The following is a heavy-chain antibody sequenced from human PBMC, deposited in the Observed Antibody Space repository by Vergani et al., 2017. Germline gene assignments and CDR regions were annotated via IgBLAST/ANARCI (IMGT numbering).Heavy chain of an antibody. Sequence: QVQVVQSGAEVKKSGASVKFSCKTSGYTFSNYYMHWVRQAPGQGLEWMGIINPSGGHTNYAQKFQGRVTMTRDTSTSTVYMELSSLRSEDTAIYYCVKEKIDLGSYFFDSWGHGILVTVSS. CDR1: GYTFSNYY. CDR2: INPSGGHT. CDR3: VKEKIDLGSYFFDS. J-gene: IGHJ4*01. V-gene: IGHV1-46*01. D-gene: IGHD2/OR15-2a*01.